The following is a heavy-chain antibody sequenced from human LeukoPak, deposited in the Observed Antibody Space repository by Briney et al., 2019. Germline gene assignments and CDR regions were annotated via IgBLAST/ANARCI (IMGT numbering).Heavy chain of an antibody. CDR1: GFTFSSYS. J-gene: IGHJ4*02. CDR3: AKVVYGSGSYYFDY. V-gene: IGHV3-21*01. Sequence: AGGSLRLSCAASGFTFSSYSMNWVRQAPGKGLEWVSSISSSSSYIYYADSVKGRFTISRDNAKNSLYLQMNSLRAEDTAVYYCAKVVYGSGSYYFDYWGQGTLVTVSS. D-gene: IGHD3-10*01. CDR2: ISSSSSYI.